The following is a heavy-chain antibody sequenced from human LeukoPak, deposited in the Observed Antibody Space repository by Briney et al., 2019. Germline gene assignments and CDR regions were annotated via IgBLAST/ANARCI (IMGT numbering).Heavy chain of an antibody. CDR1: GGTFSSYA. CDR3: ARAWGGYDSYYFDY. Sequence: APVKVSCKASGGTFSSYAISWVRQAPGQGLEWMGRIIPILGIANYAQKFQGRVTITADKSTSTAYMELSSLRSEDTAVYYCARAWGGYDSYYFDYWGQGTLVTVSS. J-gene: IGHJ4*02. D-gene: IGHD5-12*01. V-gene: IGHV1-69*04. CDR2: IIPILGIA.